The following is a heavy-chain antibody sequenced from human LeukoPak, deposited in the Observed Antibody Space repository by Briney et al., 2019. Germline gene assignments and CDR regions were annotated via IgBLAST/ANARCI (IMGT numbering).Heavy chain of an antibody. V-gene: IGHV1-69*04. D-gene: IGHD3-22*01. CDR1: GGTFSSYA. J-gene: IGHJ4*02. CDR3: ARDYYDSSGYHEVVNY. Sequence: GASVKVSCKASGGTFSSYAISWVRQAPGQGLEWMGRIIPILGIANYAQRFQGRVTITADKSTSTAYMELSSLRSEDTAVHYCARDYYDSSGYHEVVNYWGQGTLVTVSS. CDR2: IIPILGIA.